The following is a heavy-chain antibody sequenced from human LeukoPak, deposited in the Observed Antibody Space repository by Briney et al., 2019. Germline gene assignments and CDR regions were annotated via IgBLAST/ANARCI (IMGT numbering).Heavy chain of an antibody. Sequence: GGSLRLPCAASGFTFRAFPMGWVRQAPGKGLEWVSAISAGGDITFYSDSVRGRFTISRDNSKETLYLQMNSLRAEDTALYYCAKSLFTSAHGSGRAFDIWGQGTMVTVSS. CDR3: AKSLFTSAHGSGRAFDI. D-gene: IGHD3-10*01. CDR1: GFTFRAFP. CDR2: ISAGGDIT. J-gene: IGHJ3*02. V-gene: IGHV3-23*01.